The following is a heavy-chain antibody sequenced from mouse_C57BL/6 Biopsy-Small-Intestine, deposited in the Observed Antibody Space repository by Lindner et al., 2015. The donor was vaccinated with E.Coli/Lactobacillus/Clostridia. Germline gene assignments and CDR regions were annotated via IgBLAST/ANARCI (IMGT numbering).Heavy chain of an antibody. Sequence: VQLQESGPELVKPGASVKISCKASGYVFSDFWMNWVKQRPGKGLEWIGRIFPGDGDITYNEKFRGKAALTADKSSSTAYMQLSSLTYEDSAVYYCTRRELGDYYAMDNWGQGTSVTVSS. CDR3: TRRELGDYYAMDN. D-gene: IGHD4-1*01. CDR1: GYVFSDFW. J-gene: IGHJ4*01. V-gene: IGHV1-82*01. CDR2: IFPGDGDI.